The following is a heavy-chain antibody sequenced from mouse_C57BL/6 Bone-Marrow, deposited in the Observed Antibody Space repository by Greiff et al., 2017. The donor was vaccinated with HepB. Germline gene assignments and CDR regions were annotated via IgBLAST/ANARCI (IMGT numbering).Heavy chain of an antibody. Sequence: VQVVESGAELVRPGASVKLSCKASGYTFTDYYINWVKQRPGQGLEWIARIYPGSGNTYYNEKFKGKATLTAEKSSSTAYMQLSSLTSEDSAVYFCARFGSSYDYWGQGTTLTVSS. CDR3: ARFGSSYDY. D-gene: IGHD1-1*01. J-gene: IGHJ2*01. V-gene: IGHV1-76*01. CDR2: IYPGSGNT. CDR1: GYTFTDYY.